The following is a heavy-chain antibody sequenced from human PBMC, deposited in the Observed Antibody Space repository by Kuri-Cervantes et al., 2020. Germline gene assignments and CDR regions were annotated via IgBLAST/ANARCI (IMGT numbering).Heavy chain of an antibody. D-gene: IGHD5-12*01. CDR2: ISSSSSYI. Sequence: GESLKISCAASGLTFSSYSMNWVRQAPGKGLEWVSTISSSSSYIYYADSVKGRFTISGDNAKNSLYLQMNSLRAEDTAVYYCARGDSGYDFFHYFDYWGQGTLVTVSS. J-gene: IGHJ4*02. CDR1: GLTFSSYS. CDR3: ARGDSGYDFFHYFDY. V-gene: IGHV3-21*01.